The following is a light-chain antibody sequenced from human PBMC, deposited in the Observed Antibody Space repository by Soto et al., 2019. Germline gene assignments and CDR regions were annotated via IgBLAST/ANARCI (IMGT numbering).Light chain of an antibody. V-gene: IGKV1-16*01. CDR2: AAS. CDR3: QQYDNGFT. CDR1: QGVADN. Sequence: DTQMTQSPVSLSASIGDRVTITCRASQGVADNLGWLQQKPGKAPRSLIYAASRLQSGVPGRFSGGGAATDFTLTIYNLQPEDFATYYCQQYDNGFTFGPGTQVDVK. J-gene: IGKJ3*01.